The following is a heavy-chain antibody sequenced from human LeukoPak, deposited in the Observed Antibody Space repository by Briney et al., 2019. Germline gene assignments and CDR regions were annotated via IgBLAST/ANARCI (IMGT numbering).Heavy chain of an antibody. V-gene: IGHV4-34*01. CDR1: GGSFSGYY. Sequence: SETLSLTCAVYGGSFSGYYWSWIRQPPGKGLEWIGEINHSGSTNYNPSLKSRVTISVDTSKNQFSLKLSSVTAADTAVYYCARANGRSGYSYGSNYYYYYGMDVWGQGTTVTVSS. J-gene: IGHJ6*02. D-gene: IGHD5-18*01. CDR2: INHSGST. CDR3: ARANGRSGYSYGSNYYYYYGMDV.